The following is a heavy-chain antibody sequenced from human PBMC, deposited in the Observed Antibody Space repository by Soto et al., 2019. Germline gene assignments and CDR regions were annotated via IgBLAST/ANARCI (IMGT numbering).Heavy chain of an antibody. CDR3: ARAPFAVTTAFFDY. Sequence: SETLSLTCTVSGGSISSGGYYWSWIRQHPGKGLEWNGYIYYSGSTYYNPSLKSRVTISVDTSKNQFSLKLSSVTAADTAVYYCARAPFAVTTAFFDYWGQGTLVTVSS. J-gene: IGHJ4*02. D-gene: IGHD4-17*01. CDR2: IYYSGST. V-gene: IGHV4-31*03. CDR1: GGSISSGGYY.